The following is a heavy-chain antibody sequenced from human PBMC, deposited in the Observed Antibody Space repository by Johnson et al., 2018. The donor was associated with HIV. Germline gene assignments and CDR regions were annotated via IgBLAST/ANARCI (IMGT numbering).Heavy chain of an antibody. Sequence: VQLVESGGGLVQPGRSLRLSCAASGFTFDDYAMPWVRPAPGKALEWVSYISSSGSTIYYSDSVKGRFTISRDNAKNSLYLQMNSLRAEDTAVYYCARAREVYYLDAFDIWGQGTMVTVSS. V-gene: IGHV3-48*03. CDR1: GFTFDDYA. J-gene: IGHJ3*02. CDR2: ISSSGSTI. CDR3: ARAREVYYLDAFDI. D-gene: IGHD3-22*01.